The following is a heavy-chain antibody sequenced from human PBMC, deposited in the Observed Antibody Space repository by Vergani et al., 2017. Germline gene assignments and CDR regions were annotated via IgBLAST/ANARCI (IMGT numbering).Heavy chain of an antibody. Sequence: EVQLLESGGGLVQPGGSLRLSCAASGFTFNSYAMTWVRQAPGKGLEWVSTFSGSDGSPYYAYSVKSRFTISRDNSKNTLYPQMNSRRTEATAVYYCAKGLAAAVYDSFDVWGQGTMVIVSS. CDR2: FSGSDGSP. J-gene: IGHJ3*01. CDR1: GFTFNSYA. CDR3: AKGLAAAVYDSFDV. V-gene: IGHV3-23*01. D-gene: IGHD6-13*01.